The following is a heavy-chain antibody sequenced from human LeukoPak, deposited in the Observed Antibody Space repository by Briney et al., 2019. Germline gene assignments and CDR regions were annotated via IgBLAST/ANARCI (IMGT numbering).Heavy chain of an antibody. Sequence: ASVKVSGKASGYTFTSYDINWVRQATGQGLEWMGWMNPNSGNTGYAQKFQGRVTMTRDTSISTAYMELSRLRSDDTAVYYCARDDCGSTSCYGDFDYWGQGTLVTVSS. CDR1: GYTFTSYD. CDR2: MNPNSGNT. D-gene: IGHD2-2*01. V-gene: IGHV1-8*01. J-gene: IGHJ4*02. CDR3: ARDDCGSTSCYGDFDY.